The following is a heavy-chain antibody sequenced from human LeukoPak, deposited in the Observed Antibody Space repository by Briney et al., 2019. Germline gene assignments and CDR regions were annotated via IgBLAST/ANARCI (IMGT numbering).Heavy chain of an antibody. J-gene: IGHJ4*02. CDR1: GGTFSSYA. Sequence: SVKVSCKASGGTFSSYAISWVRQAPGQGLEWMGRIIPILGIANYAQKFQGRVTITADKSTSTAYMELSSLRSEDTAVYYCATGTTVTSLLDWGQGTLVTVSS. CDR3: ATGTTVTSLLD. CDR2: IIPILGIA. V-gene: IGHV1-69*04. D-gene: IGHD4-17*01.